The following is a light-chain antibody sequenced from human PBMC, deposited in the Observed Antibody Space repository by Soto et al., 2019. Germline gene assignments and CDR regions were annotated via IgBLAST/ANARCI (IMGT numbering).Light chain of an antibody. Sequence: DIQMTQSPSSLSASAGDRVTITCRASQGIRNNLAWYQQKPGEVPKLLIYAASTLQSGVPSRFSGSRSGADFTLTISSLQPEDVATYYCQKYFSVPFTFGPGTKVDIK. CDR2: AAS. V-gene: IGKV1-27*01. CDR3: QKYFSVPFT. J-gene: IGKJ3*01. CDR1: QGIRNN.